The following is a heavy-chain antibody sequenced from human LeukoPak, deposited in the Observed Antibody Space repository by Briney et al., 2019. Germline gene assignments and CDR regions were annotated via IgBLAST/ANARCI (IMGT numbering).Heavy chain of an antibody. CDR2: INHSGST. V-gene: IGHV4-34*01. Sequence: SETLSLTCAVYGGSFSGYYWSWIRQPPGKGLEWIGEINHSGSTNYNPSLKSRVTISVDTSKNQFSLKLSSVTAADTAVYYCAGDIVVVPAAKRAYYYYYGMDIWGQGTTVTVSS. D-gene: IGHD2-2*01. J-gene: IGHJ6*02. CDR3: AGDIVVVPAAKRAYYYYYGMDI. CDR1: GGSFSGYY.